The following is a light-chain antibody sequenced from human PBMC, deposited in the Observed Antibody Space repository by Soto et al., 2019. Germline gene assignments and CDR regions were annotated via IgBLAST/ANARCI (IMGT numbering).Light chain of an antibody. J-gene: IGKJ5*01. Sequence: EIVMTQSPATLSVSPGERSTLSCRASQSVSNNLAWYQHTPGQAPRLLISGASTRAAGIPARFSASGSGTEFTLTISSLQSEDSAVYYCYQYNNWPITLGQGTRLEIE. V-gene: IGKV3-15*01. CDR2: GAS. CDR1: QSVSNN. CDR3: YQYNNWPIT.